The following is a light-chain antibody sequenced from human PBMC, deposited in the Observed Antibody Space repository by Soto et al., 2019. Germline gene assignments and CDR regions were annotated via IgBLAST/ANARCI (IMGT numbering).Light chain of an antibody. J-gene: IGKJ4*01. CDR3: QQYNSYSLT. V-gene: IGKV1-5*01. Sequence: DIQMTQSPSSVSASVGDRVTITCRASQSISYWLAWYQQKPGNAPKLLIYAASSLESGVPSRFSGSGSGTEFTLTISSLQPDDFATYYCQQYNSYSLTFGGGTKVDIK. CDR2: AAS. CDR1: QSISYW.